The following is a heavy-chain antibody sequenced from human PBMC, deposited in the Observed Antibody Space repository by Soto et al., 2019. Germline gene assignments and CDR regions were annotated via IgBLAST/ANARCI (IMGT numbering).Heavy chain of an antibody. Sequence: QVQLVQSGAELRRPGSSVKVSCTASGGTFSTYDISWVRQAPGQGLEWMGGIIPAFDATKFAQKFQGRLTITGDKFHGPVYMGMSSLSSGGTGVDFCARGRSRRWEHWTFYFDSWGQGTLVTVSS. CDR2: IIPAFDAT. CDR3: ARGRSRRWEHWTFYFDS. V-gene: IGHV1-69*06. D-gene: IGHD1-26*01. CDR1: GGTFSTYD. J-gene: IGHJ4*02.